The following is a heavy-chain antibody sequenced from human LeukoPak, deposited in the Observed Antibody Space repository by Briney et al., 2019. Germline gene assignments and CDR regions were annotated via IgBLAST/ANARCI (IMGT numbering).Heavy chain of an antibody. CDR1: GSTFRTYA. V-gene: IGHV3-23*01. D-gene: IGHD3-10*01. J-gene: IGHJ4*02. Sequence: GGSLRLSCVVSGSTFRTYAMTWVRRAPGRGLEWVSVIDGSGGTTYYGDSVKGRFTVSRDNSKNTLYLQMNSLRAEDTAVYYCGQRAYYGSGSPTWGFDFWGQGTLVTVSS. CDR2: IDGSGGTT. CDR3: GQRAYYGSGSPTWGFDF.